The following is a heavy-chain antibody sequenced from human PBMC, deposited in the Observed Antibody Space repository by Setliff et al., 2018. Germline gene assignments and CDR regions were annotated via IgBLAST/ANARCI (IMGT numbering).Heavy chain of an antibody. CDR2: IRFDGSNK. V-gene: IGHV3-30*02. CDR3: AKSITMIVGGAFDV. D-gene: IGHD3-22*01. Sequence: LSLSCTASESTVSGFGMDWVRQAPGKGLEWVAVIRFDGSNKNYADSVKGRFTISRDNSENTLYLQMNSLRAEDSAMYYCAKSITMIVGGAFDVWGQGTMVTVSS. CDR1: ESTVSGFG. J-gene: IGHJ3*01.